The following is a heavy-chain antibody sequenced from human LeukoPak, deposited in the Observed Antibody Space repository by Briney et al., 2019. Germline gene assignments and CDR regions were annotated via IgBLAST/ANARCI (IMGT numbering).Heavy chain of an antibody. CDR2: IKHSGST. J-gene: IGHJ4*02. CDR3: ATYHYGSGSYHNHPNFDS. V-gene: IGHV4-34*01. Sequence: SETLSLTCAVYGGSFSGYYWSWIRQPPGKGLEWIGEIKHSGSTTYNPSLKSRVTISLDTSKNQVSLKLNSVTAADTAVYYCATYHYGSGSYHNHPNFDSGGQGTLVTVSS. CDR1: GGSFSGYY. D-gene: IGHD3-10*01.